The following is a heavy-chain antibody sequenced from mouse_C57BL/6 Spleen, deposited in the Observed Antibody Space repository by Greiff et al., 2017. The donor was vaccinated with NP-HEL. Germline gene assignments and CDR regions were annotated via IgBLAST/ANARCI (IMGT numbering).Heavy chain of an antibody. D-gene: IGHD1-2*01. Sequence: VKLQQPGAELVRPGTSVKLSCKASGYTFTSYWMHWVKQRPGQGLEWIGVIDPSDSYTNYNQKFKGKATLTVDTSSSTAYMQLSSLTSEDSAVYYCARRTSITTAYFDYWGQGTTLTVSS. CDR3: ARRTSITTAYFDY. CDR1: GYTFTSYW. J-gene: IGHJ2*01. CDR2: IDPSDSYT. V-gene: IGHV1-59*01.